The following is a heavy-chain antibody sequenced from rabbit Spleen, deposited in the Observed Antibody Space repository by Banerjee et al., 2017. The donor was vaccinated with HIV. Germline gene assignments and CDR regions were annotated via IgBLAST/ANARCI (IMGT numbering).Heavy chain of an antibody. CDR2: IRGGT. J-gene: IGHJ4*01. CDR1: GIDISNLH. V-gene: IGHV1S47*01. CDR3: ARDLVAVIGWNFNL. D-gene: IGHD5-1*01. Sequence: EESGGDLVQPEGSLTLTCTASGIDISNLHMCWVRQAPGKGLEWIACIRGGTYYASWVNGRFTISRSTSLNTVDLKMTSLTAADTATYFCARDLVAVIGWNFNLWGQGTLVTVS.